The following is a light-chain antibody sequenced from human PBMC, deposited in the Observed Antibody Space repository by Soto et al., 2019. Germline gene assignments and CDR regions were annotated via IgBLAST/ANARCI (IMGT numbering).Light chain of an antibody. V-gene: IGKV3-20*01. Sequence: EIVLTQSPGTLSLSPGERDTLSCRASQSVSSSYLAWYQQKPGQAPRLLIFGASSRATGIPDRFSGSGSESDFTLTITRLEPEDFAVYYCQQYSNSAWTFGQGT. CDR3: QQYSNSAWT. CDR2: GAS. CDR1: QSVSSSY. J-gene: IGKJ1*01.